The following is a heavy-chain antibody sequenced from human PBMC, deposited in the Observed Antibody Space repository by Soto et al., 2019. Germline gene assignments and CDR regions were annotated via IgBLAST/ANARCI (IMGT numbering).Heavy chain of an antibody. CDR2: IYTSGST. J-gene: IGHJ6*02. CDR3: ARDHNWNYDYYYYGMDV. Sequence: QVQLQESGPGLVKPSETLSLTCTVSGGSISSYYRSWIRQPAGKGLEWIGRIYTSGSTNYNPSLKSRVTMSVDTSKNQFSLKLSSVTAADTAVYYCARDHNWNYDYYYYGMDVWGQGTTVTVSS. V-gene: IGHV4-4*07. CDR1: GGSISSYY. D-gene: IGHD1-7*01.